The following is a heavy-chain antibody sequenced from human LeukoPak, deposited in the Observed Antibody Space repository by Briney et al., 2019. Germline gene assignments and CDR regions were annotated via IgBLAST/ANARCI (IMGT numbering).Heavy chain of an antibody. CDR1: GGSISCSSCY. D-gene: IGHD6-13*01. CDR3: ATLTAAGTVDY. Sequence: SETLSLTCTVCGGSISCSSCYGGWIRQTPGRGLEWVDSIYYSGNTYYNPSLKSRVTISVDTSKDQFSLKRSSVTAADTAVYYCATLTAAGTVDYWGQGTLVTVSS. V-gene: IGHV4-39*01. CDR2: IYYSGNT. J-gene: IGHJ4*02.